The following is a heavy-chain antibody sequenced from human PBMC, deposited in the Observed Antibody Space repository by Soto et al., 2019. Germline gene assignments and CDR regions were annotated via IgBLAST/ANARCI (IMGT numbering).Heavy chain of an antibody. CDR3: AKDLGAGVRVYDYGDYFDY. V-gene: IGHV3-23*01. CDR1: GFTFSSYA. CDR2: ISGSGGST. D-gene: IGHD4-17*01. Sequence: EVQLLESGGGLVQPGGSLRLSCAASGFTFSSYAMSWVRQAPGKGLEWVSAISGSGGSTYYADSVKGRFTISRDNSKNKLYLQMNSLRAEDTAVYYCAKDLGAGVRVYDYGDYFDYWGQGTLVTVSS. J-gene: IGHJ4*02.